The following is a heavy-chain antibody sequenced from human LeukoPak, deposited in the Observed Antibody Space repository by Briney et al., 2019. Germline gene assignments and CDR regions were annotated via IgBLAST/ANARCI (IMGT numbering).Heavy chain of an antibody. J-gene: IGHJ6*03. CDR3: ARGYCSGGSCLYYYYMDV. V-gene: IGHV4-61*05. Sequence: PSETLSLTCTVSGGSISNSSYYWGWIRQPPGKGLEWIGYIYYSGSTNYNPSLKSRVTISVDTSKNQFSLKLSSVTAADTAVYYCARGYCSGGSCLYYYYMDVWGKGTTVTISS. D-gene: IGHD2-15*01. CDR1: GGSISNSSYY. CDR2: IYYSGST.